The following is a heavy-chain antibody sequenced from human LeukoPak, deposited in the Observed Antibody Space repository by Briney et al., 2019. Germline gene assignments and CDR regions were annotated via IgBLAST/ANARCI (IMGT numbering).Heavy chain of an antibody. Sequence: QSGGSLRLSCAASGFTFSSYWMHWVRQAPGKGLVWVSRINTDGSSTSYADSVKGRFTISRDNAKNTLYLQMNSLRAEDTAVYYCARKDLYYYYMDVWGKGTTVTVSS. CDR1: GFTFSSYW. V-gene: IGHV3-74*01. CDR3: ARKDLYYYYMDV. J-gene: IGHJ6*03. CDR2: INTDGSST.